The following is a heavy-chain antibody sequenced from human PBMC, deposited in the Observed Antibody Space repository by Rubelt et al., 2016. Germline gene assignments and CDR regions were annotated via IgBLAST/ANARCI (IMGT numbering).Heavy chain of an antibody. CDR1: GFTFSSYA. CDR2: ISGSGGST. Sequence: EVQLLESGGGLVQPGGSLRLSCAASGFTFSSYAMSWVRQAPGKGLEWVSAISGSGGSTYYADSVKGRFTISRDNSKNTLYVQMNSLRAEDTAVYYCARAGSSSSWFFFDYWGQGTLVTVSS. D-gene: IGHD6-13*01. V-gene: IGHV3-23*01. J-gene: IGHJ4*02. CDR3: ARAGSSSSWFFFDY.